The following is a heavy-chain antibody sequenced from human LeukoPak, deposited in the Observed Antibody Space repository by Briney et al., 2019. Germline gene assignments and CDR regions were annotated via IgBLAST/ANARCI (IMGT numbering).Heavy chain of an antibody. CDR2: ISSSSSYI. CDR1: GFTFSSYS. Sequence: PGGSLRLSCAASGFTFSSYSMNWVRQAPGKGLEWVSSISSSSSYIYYADSVKGRFTISRDNAKNSLYLQMNSLRAEDTAVYYCARESWYYYYMDVWGKGTTVTISS. CDR3: ARESWYYYYMDV. V-gene: IGHV3-21*01. J-gene: IGHJ6*03.